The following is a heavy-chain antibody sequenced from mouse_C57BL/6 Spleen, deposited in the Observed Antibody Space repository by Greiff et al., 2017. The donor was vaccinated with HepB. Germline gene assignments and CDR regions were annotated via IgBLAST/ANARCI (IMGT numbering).Heavy chain of an antibody. V-gene: IGHV1-19*01. CDR2: INPYNGGT. D-gene: IGHD3-1*01. CDR1: GYTFTDYY. Sequence: EVQLQESGPVLVKPGASVKMSCKASGYTFTDYYMNWVKQSHGKSLEWIGVINPYNGGTSYNQKFKGKATLTVDKSSSTAYMELNSLTSEDSAVYYCARSGVPPLYVDVWGTGTTVTVSS. J-gene: IGHJ1*03. CDR3: ARSGVPPLYVDV.